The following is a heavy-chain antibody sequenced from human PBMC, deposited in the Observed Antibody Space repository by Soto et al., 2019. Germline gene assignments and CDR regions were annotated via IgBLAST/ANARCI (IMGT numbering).Heavy chain of an antibody. D-gene: IGHD1-20*01. Sequence: QVQLVQSGAEVKKPGASVKVSCKVSGYTLTELSMHWVRQAPGKGLEWMGGFDPEDGETIYAQKFQGRVTMTEDTSTDTAYMELSRLRSEDTAVYYCATTGNWNDEAPNWFAPWGQGTLVTVSS. J-gene: IGHJ5*02. CDR3: ATTGNWNDEAPNWFAP. CDR2: FDPEDGET. V-gene: IGHV1-24*01. CDR1: GYTLTELS.